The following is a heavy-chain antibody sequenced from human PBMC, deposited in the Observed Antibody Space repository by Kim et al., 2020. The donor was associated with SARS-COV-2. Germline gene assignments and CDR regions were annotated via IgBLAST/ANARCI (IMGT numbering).Heavy chain of an antibody. CDR1: GFTFSSYA. CDR3: ARSTAGYGQGGVYYYGMDV. Sequence: GGSLRLSCAASGFTFSSYAMHWVRQAPGKGLEWVAVISYDGSNKYYADSVKGRFTISRDNSKNTLYLQMNSLRAEDTAVYYCARSTAGYGQGGVYYYGMDVWGQGTTVTVSS. J-gene: IGHJ6*02. D-gene: IGHD2-21*02. V-gene: IGHV3-30-3*01. CDR2: ISYDGSNK.